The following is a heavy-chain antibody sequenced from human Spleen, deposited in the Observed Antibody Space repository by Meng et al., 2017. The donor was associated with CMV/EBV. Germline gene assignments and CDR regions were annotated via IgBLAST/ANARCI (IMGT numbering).Heavy chain of an antibody. J-gene: IGHJ4*02. V-gene: IGHV4-39*07. D-gene: IGHD3-22*01. Sequence: SETLSLTCTVSGGSISSSSYYWGWIRQPPGKGLEWIGSIYYSGSTYYNPSLKSRVTISVDTSKNQFSLKLSSVTAADTAVYYCARRVTDYDSSGYLYYFDYWGQGTLVTVSS. CDR1: GGSISSSSYY. CDR3: ARRVTDYDSSGYLYYFDY. CDR2: IYYSGST.